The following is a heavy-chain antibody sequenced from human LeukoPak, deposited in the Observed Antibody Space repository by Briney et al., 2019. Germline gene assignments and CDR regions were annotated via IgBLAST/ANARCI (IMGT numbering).Heavy chain of an antibody. J-gene: IGHJ4*02. CDR3: ARHSPTYSSGWYVFDY. D-gene: IGHD6-19*01. CDR2: INHSGST. Sequence: SETLSLTCAVYGGSFSGYYWSWIRQPPGKGLEWIGEINHSGSTNYNPSLKSRVTISVDTSKNQFSLKLSSVTAADTAVYYCARHSPTYSSGWYVFDYWGQGTLVTVSS. V-gene: IGHV4-34*01. CDR1: GGSFSGYY.